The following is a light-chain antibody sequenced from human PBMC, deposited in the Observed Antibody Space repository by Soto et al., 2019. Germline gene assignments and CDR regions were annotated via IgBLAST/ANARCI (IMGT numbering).Light chain of an antibody. J-gene: IGKJ3*01. CDR2: AAS. Sequence: DIQLTQSPSFLSASVGDRVTITCRAGQGIAGYLAWYQQKPGKAPKLLIYAASTLQSGVPSRFSGSGSGSEFTLTISSLQPEDFATYHCQQLNGYPHTFGPGTKVDIK. CDR1: QGIAGY. V-gene: IGKV1-9*01. CDR3: QQLNGYPHT.